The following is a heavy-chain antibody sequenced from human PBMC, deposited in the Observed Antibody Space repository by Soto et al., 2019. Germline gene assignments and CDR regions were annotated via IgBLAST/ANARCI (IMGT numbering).Heavy chain of an antibody. CDR2: ISGSGGST. J-gene: IGHJ4*02. CDR1: GFTFSSYA. V-gene: IGHV3-23*01. CDR3: AKGSSYDRLFDY. D-gene: IGHD3-22*01. Sequence: GGSLSLSCAASGFTFSSYAMSWVRQAPGKGLEWVSAISGSGGSTYYADSVKGRFTISRDNSENTLYLQMNSLRAEDTAVYYCAKGSSYDRLFDYWGQGTLVTVSS.